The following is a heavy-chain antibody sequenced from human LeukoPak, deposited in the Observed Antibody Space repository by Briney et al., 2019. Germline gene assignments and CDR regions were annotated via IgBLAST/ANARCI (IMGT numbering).Heavy chain of an antibody. CDR2: ISGSGGST. V-gene: IGHV3-23*01. CDR3: AKWTRRGYEIDFDY. J-gene: IGHJ4*02. Sequence: GGSLRLSCAASGFTFSTYAMSWVRQAPGKGLEWVSAISGSGGSTYYADSVKGRFTISRDNSKNTLYLQMNSLRAEDTAVYYCAKWTRRGYEIDFDYWGQGTLVTVSS. D-gene: IGHD5-12*01. CDR1: GFTFSTYA.